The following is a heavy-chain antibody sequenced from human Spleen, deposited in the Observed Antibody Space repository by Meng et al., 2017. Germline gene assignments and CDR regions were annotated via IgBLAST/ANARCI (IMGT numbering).Heavy chain of an antibody. V-gene: IGHV3-23*01. J-gene: IGHJ4*02. CDR1: GFTFSSYA. D-gene: IGHD3-22*01. Sequence: GESLNISCAASGFTFSSYAMSWVRQAPGKGLEWVSAISGSGGSTYYADSVKGRFTISRDNSKNTLYLQMNSLRAEDTAVYYCAKYPTMIVVRGPGTLVIVSS. CDR3: AKYPTMIVV. CDR2: ISGSGGST.